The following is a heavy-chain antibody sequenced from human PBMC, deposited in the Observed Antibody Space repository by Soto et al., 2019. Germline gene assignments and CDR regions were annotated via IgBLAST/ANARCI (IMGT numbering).Heavy chain of an antibody. J-gene: IGHJ5*02. CDR1: GFTFSNYG. CDR2: ISYDGNRI. V-gene: IGHV3-30*18. Sequence: QVQLVESGGGVVQPGMSQRLSCAASGFTFSNYGMHWVRQAPGKGPEWVAVISYDGNRILYIHSVKGRVTISRDNPKSTLYLHMDSLRAEDTAVYFCAKDLVSDKSGFLKGGDLWGQGTLVTVSS. D-gene: IGHD3-22*01. CDR3: AKDLVSDKSGFLKGGDL.